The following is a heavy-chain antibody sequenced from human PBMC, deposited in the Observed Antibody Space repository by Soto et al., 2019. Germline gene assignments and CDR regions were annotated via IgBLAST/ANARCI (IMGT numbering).Heavy chain of an antibody. V-gene: IGHV3-33*01. CDR3: ARTKAVAAKTQYYFDY. CDR2: IWYDGSNK. CDR1: GFTFSSYG. Sequence: QVQLVESGGGVVQPGRSLRLSCAASGFTFSSYGMHWVRQAPGKGLEWVAVIWYDGSNKYYADSVKGRFTISRDNSKNTLFLPMISLRAEDTAVYYCARTKAVAAKTQYYFDYWGQGTLVTVSS. J-gene: IGHJ4*02. D-gene: IGHD6-19*01.